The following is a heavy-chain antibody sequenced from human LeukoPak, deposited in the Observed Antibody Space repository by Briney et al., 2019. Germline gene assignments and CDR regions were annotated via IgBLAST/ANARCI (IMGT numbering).Heavy chain of an antibody. CDR3: ARSSYSSSSSV. D-gene: IGHD6-6*01. CDR2: INSDGSEG. CDR1: GFTFSSYA. J-gene: IGHJ3*01. Sequence: GGSLRLSCAASGFTFSSYAMRWVRQAPGKGLEWVASINSDGSEGYYADVVKGRFTISRDNAKNSLYLQINSLRAEDTAVYYCARSSYSSSSSVWGQGTMVTVSS. V-gene: IGHV3-7*03.